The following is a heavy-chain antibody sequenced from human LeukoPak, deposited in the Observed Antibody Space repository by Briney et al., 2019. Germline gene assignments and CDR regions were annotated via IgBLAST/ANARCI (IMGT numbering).Heavy chain of an antibody. V-gene: IGHV4-30-2*01. J-gene: IGHJ5*02. CDR2: IYHSGST. CDR1: GGSINSDGYS. CDR3: TRDQCYYDSSGYRGCWFDP. Sequence: SQTLSLTCAVSGGSINSDGYSWSWIRQPPGKGLEWIVYIYHSGSTYYNPSLKSRVTISVDRSKNQFSLKLSSVTAADTAVYYCTRDQCYYDSSGYRGCWFDPWGQGTLVTVSS. D-gene: IGHD3-22*01.